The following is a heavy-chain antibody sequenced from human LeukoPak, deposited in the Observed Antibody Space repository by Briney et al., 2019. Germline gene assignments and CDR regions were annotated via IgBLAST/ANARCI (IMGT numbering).Heavy chain of an antibody. CDR3: ARGEWLPYYYYYMDV. CDR1: GGSISSYY. V-gene: IGHV4-59*01. J-gene: IGHJ6*03. CDR2: IYYSGSA. Sequence: PSETLSLTCTVSGGSISSYYWSWIRQPPGKGLEWIGYIYYSGSANYNPSLKSRVTISVDTSKNQFSLKLSSVTAADTAVYYCARGEWLPYYYYYMDVWGKGTTVTISS. D-gene: IGHD2-8*01.